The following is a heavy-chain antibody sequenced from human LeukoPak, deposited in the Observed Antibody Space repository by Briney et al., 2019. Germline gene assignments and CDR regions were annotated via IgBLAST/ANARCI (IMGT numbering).Heavy chain of an antibody. D-gene: IGHD2-15*01. CDR2: IWYDGSNK. V-gene: IGHV3-33*08. CDR3: ARGTANSGAVDY. CDR1: GFTFSSYA. J-gene: IGHJ4*02. Sequence: GGSLRLSCAASGFTFSSYAMSWVRQAPGKGLEWVAVIWYDGSNKYYADSVKGRFTISRDNSKNTLYLQMNSLRAEDTAVYYCARGTANSGAVDYWGQGTLVTVSS.